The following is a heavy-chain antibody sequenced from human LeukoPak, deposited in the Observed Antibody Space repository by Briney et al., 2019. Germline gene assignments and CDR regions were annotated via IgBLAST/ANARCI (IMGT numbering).Heavy chain of an antibody. Sequence: PGGSLRLSCAASGFTVSNNFMYWVRQAPGKGLEWVSVIHSDGNTLYADSVEGRFTISRDNFKNTVYHQMSSLRAEDTAVYYCAREDNRGVYDDGFDIWGQGTMVTVSS. CDR3: AREDNRGVYDDGFDI. CDR1: GFTVSNNF. CDR2: IHSDGNT. D-gene: IGHD5/OR15-5a*01. V-gene: IGHV3-53*01. J-gene: IGHJ3*02.